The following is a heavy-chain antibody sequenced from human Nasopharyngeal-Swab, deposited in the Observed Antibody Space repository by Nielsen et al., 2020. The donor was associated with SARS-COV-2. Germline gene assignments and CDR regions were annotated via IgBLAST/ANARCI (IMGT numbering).Heavy chain of an antibody. J-gene: IGHJ3*02. D-gene: IGHD2-8*01. V-gene: IGHV4-34*01. CDR2: INHSGST. CDR3: ARHMLGGPTAFDI. Sequence: ESLKISCAVYGGSFSGYYWSWIRQPPGKGLEWIGEINHSGSTNYNPSLKSRVTISVDTSKNQFSLKLSSVTAADTAVFYCARHMLGGPTAFDIWGQGTVVTVSS. CDR1: GGSFSGYY.